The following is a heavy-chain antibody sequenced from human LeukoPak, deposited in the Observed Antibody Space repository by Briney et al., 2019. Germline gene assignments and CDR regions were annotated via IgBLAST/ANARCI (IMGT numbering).Heavy chain of an antibody. Sequence: SDTLSLTCTVSGGSISSYYWSWIRQPPGKGLEWIGYIYYRGSTSYNPSLKSRVTILVDTSKNQFSLKLSSVTAADTAVYYCARQSYGDYFDYWGQGTLVTVSS. CDR3: ARQSYGDYFDY. V-gene: IGHV4-59*08. D-gene: IGHD4-17*01. J-gene: IGHJ4*02. CDR1: GGSISSYY. CDR2: IYYRGST.